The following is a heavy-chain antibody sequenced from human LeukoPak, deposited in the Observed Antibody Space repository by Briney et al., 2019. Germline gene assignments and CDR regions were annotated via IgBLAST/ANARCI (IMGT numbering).Heavy chain of an antibody. D-gene: IGHD3-9*01. J-gene: IGHJ4*02. V-gene: IGHV3-48*03. CDR1: GFTFSSYE. Sequence: GGSLRLSCAASGFTFSSYEMNWVRQATGKGLEWVSYISSSGSTIYYADSVKGRFTISRDNAKNSLYLQMNSLRAEDTAVYYCARDYYDILTGYYPLDYWGQGTLVTVSS. CDR2: ISSSGSTI. CDR3: ARDYYDILTGYYPLDY.